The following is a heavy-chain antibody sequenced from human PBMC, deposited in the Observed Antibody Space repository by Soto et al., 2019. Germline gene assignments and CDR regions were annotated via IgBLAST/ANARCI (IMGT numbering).Heavy chain of an antibody. D-gene: IGHD6-13*01. CDR3: AKDQSSSWTLDY. CDR1: GFTFSSYG. CDR2: ISYDGSNK. V-gene: IGHV3-30*18. J-gene: IGHJ4*02. Sequence: QVQLVESGGGVVQPGRSLRLSCAAPGFTFSSYGMHWVRQAPGKGLEWVAVISYDGSNKYYADSVKGRFTISRDNSKNTMYRPMNSMRAEDTAVYYCAKDQSSSWTLDYWGQGTLVTVSS.